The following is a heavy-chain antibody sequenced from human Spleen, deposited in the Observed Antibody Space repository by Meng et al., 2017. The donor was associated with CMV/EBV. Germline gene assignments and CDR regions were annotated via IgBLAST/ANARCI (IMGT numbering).Heavy chain of an antibody. CDR3: ARDQYGMDV. CDR1: GYIFTDHF. J-gene: IGHJ6*02. Sequence: ASVKVSCKTSGYIFTDHFLHWVRQAPGQGLEWMGWINPNSGGTNYAQKFQGRVTMTRDTSISTAYMELSRLRSDDTAVYYCARDQYGMDVWGQGTTVTVSS. V-gene: IGHV1-2*02. CDR2: INPNSGGT.